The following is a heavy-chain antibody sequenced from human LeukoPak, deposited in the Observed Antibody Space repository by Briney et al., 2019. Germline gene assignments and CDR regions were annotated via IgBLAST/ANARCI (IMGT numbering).Heavy chain of an antibody. Sequence: SETLSLTCAVSGGSISSNNWWNWVRQPPGKGLEWIGEINHSGSTYYNPSLKSRVTISEDTSKNQFSLKLKSVTAADTAVYYCARVTLAFDIWGQGTMVTVSS. V-gene: IGHV4-4*02. CDR2: INHSGST. J-gene: IGHJ3*02. CDR3: ARVTLAFDI. CDR1: GGSISSNNW.